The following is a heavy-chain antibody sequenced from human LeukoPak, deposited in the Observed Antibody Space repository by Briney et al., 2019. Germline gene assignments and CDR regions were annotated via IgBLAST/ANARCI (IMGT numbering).Heavy chain of an antibody. V-gene: IGHV1-18*04. Sequence: GASVKVSCKASGYTFTGYYMHWVRQAPGQGLEWMGWINPNSGNTNYAQKLQGRVTMTTDTSTSTAYMELRSLRSDDTAMYYCARGTLFSGWSYYFDYWGQGSQVTVSS. D-gene: IGHD6-19*01. CDR2: INPNSGNT. J-gene: IGHJ4*02. CDR3: ARGTLFSGWSYYFDY. CDR1: GYTFTGYY.